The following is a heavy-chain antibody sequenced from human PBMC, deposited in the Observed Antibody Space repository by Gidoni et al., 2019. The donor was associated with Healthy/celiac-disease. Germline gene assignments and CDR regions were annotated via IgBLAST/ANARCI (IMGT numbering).Heavy chain of an antibody. J-gene: IGHJ3*02. CDR2: ISSSSSYI. V-gene: IGHV3-21*01. CDR3: ARGRVSDGHDYGDYVDAFDI. Sequence: EVQLVESGGGLVKPGGSLRLSCAASGFTFSSYSMNWVRQAPGKGLEWVSSISSSSSYIYYADSVKGRFTISRDNAKNSLYLQMNSLRAEDTAVYYCARGRVSDGHDYGDYVDAFDIWGQGTMVTVSS. CDR1: GFTFSSYS. D-gene: IGHD4-17*01.